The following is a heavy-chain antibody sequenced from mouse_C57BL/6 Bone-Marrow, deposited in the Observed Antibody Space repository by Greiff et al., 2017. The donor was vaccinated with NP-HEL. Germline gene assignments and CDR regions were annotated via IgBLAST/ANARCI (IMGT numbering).Heavy chain of an antibody. CDR3: TTAYYSNSGLAY. V-gene: IGHV14-4*01. CDR1: GFNIKDDY. Sequence: EVQLQQSGAELVRPGASVKLSCTASGFNIKDDYMHWVKQRPEQGLEWIGWIDPENGDTEYASKFQGKATITADTSSNTAYLQLSSLTSEDTAVYYCTTAYYSNSGLAYWGQGTLVTVSA. J-gene: IGHJ3*01. CDR2: IDPENGDT. D-gene: IGHD2-5*01.